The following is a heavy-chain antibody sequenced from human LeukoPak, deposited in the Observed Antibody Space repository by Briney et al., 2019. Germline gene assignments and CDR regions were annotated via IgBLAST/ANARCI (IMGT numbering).Heavy chain of an antibody. D-gene: IGHD5-18*01. CDR1: GYTFTGYY. Sequence: ASVKVSCKTSGYTFTGYYIHWVRQAPGQGLEWMGWINPNTGGTNYAQKFQGRVTMITDTPISTAYMELSRLRFDDTAVYYCARDMDTGPDLFDYWGQGTLVTVSS. V-gene: IGHV1-2*02. J-gene: IGHJ4*02. CDR3: ARDMDTGPDLFDY. CDR2: INPNTGGT.